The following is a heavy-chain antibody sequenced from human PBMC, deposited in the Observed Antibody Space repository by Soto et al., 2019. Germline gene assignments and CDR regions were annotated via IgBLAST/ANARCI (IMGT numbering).Heavy chain of an antibody. D-gene: IGHD1-26*01. CDR2: IYYSGST. V-gene: IGHV4-59*01. CDR3: ASAGATGFSPGWFDY. CDR1: GGSISSYY. J-gene: IGHJ4*02. Sequence: SETLSLTCTVSGGSISSYYWSWIRQPPGKGLEWIGYIYYSGSTNYNPSLKSRVTISVDTSKNQFSLKLSSVTAADTAVYYCASAGATGFSPGWFDYWGQGTLVTVSS.